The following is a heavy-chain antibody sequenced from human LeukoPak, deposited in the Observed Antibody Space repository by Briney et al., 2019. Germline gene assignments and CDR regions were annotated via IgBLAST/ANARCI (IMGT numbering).Heavy chain of an antibody. CDR1: ASTFTTYG. D-gene: IGHD6-19*01. Sequence: PGGSLRLSCTASASTFTTYGFHWVRQAPGKGLEWVALIWADGSNQFSADSVKGRVNMARDSAKNTVYLQMDSLRVDDTAVCFCAREAVISGWSGDMDVWGQGTTVTVSS. V-gene: IGHV3-33*01. CDR3: AREAVISGWSGDMDV. J-gene: IGHJ6*02. CDR2: IWADGSNQ.